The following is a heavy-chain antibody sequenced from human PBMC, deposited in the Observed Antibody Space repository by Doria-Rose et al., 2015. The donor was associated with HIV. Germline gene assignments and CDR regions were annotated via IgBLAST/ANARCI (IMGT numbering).Heavy chain of an antibody. CDR1: GASVSSRGYY. CDR3: ARMGSYRELDY. D-gene: IGHD3-3*01. J-gene: IGHJ4*02. Sequence: QVQLQESGPGLVKPPETLSLTCSVSGASVSSRGYYWNWIRQVPGKGLESLGYTYYTGTSDYSPSLKSRLNMAVDTSKNQFSLKLSFVTVADTAVYYCARMGSYRELDYWGQGALVIVSA. V-gene: IGHV4-31*03. CDR2: TYYTGTS.